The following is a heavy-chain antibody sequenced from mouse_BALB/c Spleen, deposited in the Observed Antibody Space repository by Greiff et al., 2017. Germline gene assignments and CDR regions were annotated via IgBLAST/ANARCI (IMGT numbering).Heavy chain of an antibody. V-gene: IGHV7-3*02. Sequence: EVQLVESGGGLVQPGGSLRLSCATSGFTFTDYYMSWVRQPPGKALEWMGFIRNKANGYTTEYSSAVKGRFTISRDNSQSILYLQMNTLRAEDSATYYCARDYGSSPYAMDYWGQGTSVTVSS. CDR2: IRNKANGYTT. CDR1: GFTFTDYY. CDR3: ARDYGSSPYAMDY. D-gene: IGHD1-1*01. J-gene: IGHJ4*01.